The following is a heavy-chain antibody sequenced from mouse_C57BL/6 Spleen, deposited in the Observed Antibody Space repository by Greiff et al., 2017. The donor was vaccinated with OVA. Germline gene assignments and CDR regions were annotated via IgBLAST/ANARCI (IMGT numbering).Heavy chain of an antibody. CDR3: ASDYDYDDYYAMDY. J-gene: IGHJ4*01. CDR2: INPNNGGT. D-gene: IGHD2-4*01. Sequence: EVQRVESGPELVKPGASVKMSCKASGYTFTDYNMHWVKQSHGKSLEWIGYINPNNGGTSYNQKFKGKATLTVNKSSSTAYMELRSLTSEDSAVYYCASDYDYDDYYAMDYWGQGTSVPVSS. CDR1: GYTFTDYN. V-gene: IGHV1-22*01.